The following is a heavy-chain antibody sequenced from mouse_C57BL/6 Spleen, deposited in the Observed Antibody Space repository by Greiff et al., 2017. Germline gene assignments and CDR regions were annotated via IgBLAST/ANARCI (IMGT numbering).Heavy chain of an antibody. Sequence: QVQLKESGAELVKPGASVKLSCKASGYTFTSYWMHWVQQRPGQGLEWIGMIHPNSGSTNYNEKFKSKATLTVDKSSSTAYMQLSSLTSEDSAVYYCARGGPLDYWGQGTTLTVSS. CDR1: GYTFTSYW. D-gene: IGHD3-3*01. CDR2: IHPNSGST. V-gene: IGHV1-64*01. J-gene: IGHJ2*01. CDR3: ARGGPLDY.